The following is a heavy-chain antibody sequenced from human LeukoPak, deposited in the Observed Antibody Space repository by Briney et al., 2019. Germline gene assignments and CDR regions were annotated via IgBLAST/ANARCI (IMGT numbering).Heavy chain of an antibody. J-gene: IGHJ4*02. V-gene: IGHV4-30-2*01. CDR3: ARDGRIAAAATDY. D-gene: IGHD6-13*01. Sequence: PSEPPSLTCTVSGGSISSGGYYWSWIRQPPGKGLEWIGYIYHSGSTYYNPSLKSRVTISVDRSKNQFSLKLSSVTAADTAVYYCARDGRIAAAATDYWGQGTLVTVSS. CDR1: GGSISSGGYY. CDR2: IYHSGST.